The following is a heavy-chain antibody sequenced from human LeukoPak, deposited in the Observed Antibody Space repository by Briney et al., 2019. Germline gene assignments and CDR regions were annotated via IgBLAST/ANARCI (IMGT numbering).Heavy chain of an antibody. D-gene: IGHD7-27*01. CDR1: GGSISSYY. V-gene: IGHV4-59*01. Sequence: KPSETLSLTCTVSGGSISSYYRRWIRQPPGKGLEWIGYIYYSGSTNYNPSLKSRVTISVDTSKNQFSLKLSSVTAADTAVYYCARNAGDQIYFDYWGQGTLVTVSS. CDR3: ARNAGDQIYFDY. CDR2: IYYSGST. J-gene: IGHJ4*02.